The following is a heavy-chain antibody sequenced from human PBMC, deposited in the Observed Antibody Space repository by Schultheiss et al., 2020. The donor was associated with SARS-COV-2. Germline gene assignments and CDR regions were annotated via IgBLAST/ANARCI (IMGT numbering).Heavy chain of an antibody. D-gene: IGHD2-15*01. CDR3: AHRRVGSGLGY. CDR1: GFSLSTDGVG. V-gene: IGHV2-5*01. CDR2: IHWNDAN. Sequence: SGPTLVKPTQTLTLTCTFSGFSLSTDGVGVAWIRQAPGRALEWLVVIHWNDANHYRQSLKSRLTVTKDTSKNQVVLTMTNMDPVDTATYFCAHRRVGSGLGYWGQGTLVTVSS. J-gene: IGHJ4*02.